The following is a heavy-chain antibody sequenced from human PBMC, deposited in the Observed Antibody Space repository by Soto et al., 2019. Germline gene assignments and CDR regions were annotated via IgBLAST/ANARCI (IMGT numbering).Heavy chain of an antibody. CDR1: GYSFINYW. J-gene: IGHJ4*02. V-gene: IGHV5-51*01. CDR2: IYPGDSDT. Sequence: GESLKISCEGSGYSFINYWIGWVRQMPGKGLEWMGIIYPGDSDTKYSPSFQGQVTISADKSISTAYLQWSSLKASDTAMYYCARHVSGYSTSSGFNYWGQGTLVTVSS. CDR3: ARHVSGYSTSSGFNY. D-gene: IGHD6-6*01.